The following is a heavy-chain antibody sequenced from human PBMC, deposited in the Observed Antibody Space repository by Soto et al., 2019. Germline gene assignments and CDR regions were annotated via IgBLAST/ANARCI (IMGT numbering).Heavy chain of an antibody. CDR1: GFTFDDYA. J-gene: IGHJ3*02. CDR3: AKDISGADYAFDI. Sequence: GGSLRLSCAASGFTFDDYAMHWVRQAPGKGLEWVSGISWNSGSIGYADSVKGRFTISRDNAKNSLYLQMNSLRAEDTALYYCAKDISGADYAFDIWGQGTMVTVSS. CDR2: ISWNSGSI. V-gene: IGHV3-9*01.